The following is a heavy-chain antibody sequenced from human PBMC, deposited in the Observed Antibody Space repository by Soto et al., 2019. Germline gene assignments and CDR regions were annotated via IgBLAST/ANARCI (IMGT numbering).Heavy chain of an antibody. V-gene: IGHV4-59*08. CDR2: IYYSGST. Sequence: QVQLQESGPGLVKPSETLSLTCTVSSGSISIHYWSWIRQPPGKGLEWIGYIYYSGSTNYNPSLKRRVTISMDTSKNQFSLRLSSVTAADTAVYYCARLEELRYYFDYWGQGTLVTVSS. CDR3: ARLEELRYYFDY. CDR1: SGSISIHY. D-gene: IGHD1-1*01. J-gene: IGHJ4*02.